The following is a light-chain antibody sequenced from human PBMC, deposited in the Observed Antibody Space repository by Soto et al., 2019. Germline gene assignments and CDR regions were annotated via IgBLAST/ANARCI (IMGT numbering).Light chain of an antibody. V-gene: IGLV2-14*03. Sequence: QSALTQPASVSGSPGQSITISCTGTSSDVGGYNSVSWYQQHPGKAPKLMIYDVSNRPSGVSNRFSGSKSGNTASLTISGLQVEDEGDYYCSSYTSSNTVVFGGGTKLTVL. CDR2: DVS. CDR3: SSYTSSNTVV. CDR1: SSDVGGYNS. J-gene: IGLJ3*02.